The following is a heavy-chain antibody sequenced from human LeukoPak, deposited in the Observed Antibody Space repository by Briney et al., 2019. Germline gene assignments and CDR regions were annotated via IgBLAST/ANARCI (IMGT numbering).Heavy chain of an antibody. D-gene: IGHD6-19*01. CDR3: AKDDHGGSGWRNYYDF. CDR1: GFTFSTYA. Sequence: GGSLTLSCAASGFTFSTYAMSWVRQAPGMGLEWVSSISASAGTTYYADSVKGRFTITRDNSRNTLSLQMNSLRAEDTAVYYCAKDDHGGSGWRNYYDFWGQGNLVAASS. J-gene: IGHJ4*02. CDR2: ISASAGTT. V-gene: IGHV3-23*01.